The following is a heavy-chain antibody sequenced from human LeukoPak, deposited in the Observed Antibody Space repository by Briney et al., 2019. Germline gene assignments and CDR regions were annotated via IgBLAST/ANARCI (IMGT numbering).Heavy chain of an antibody. CDR1: GFSFSSYN. CDR3: ARARSFWSPYYFDY. V-gene: IGHV3-21*01. D-gene: IGHD3-3*01. CDR2: ITSSSTYT. Sequence: GGSLRLSCAASGFSFSSYNMNWVRLTPGKGLEWVSSITSSSTYTFYADSVKGRFTISRDNAKNTLYLQMNSLRVEDTAVYYCARARSFWSPYYFDYWGQGTLVTVSS. J-gene: IGHJ4*02.